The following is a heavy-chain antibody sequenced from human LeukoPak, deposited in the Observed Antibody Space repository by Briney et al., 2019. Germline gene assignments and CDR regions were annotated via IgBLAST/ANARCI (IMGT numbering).Heavy chain of an antibody. CDR3: ARADSSGYTSVFDY. CDR1: GGSVSSGSYY. CDR2: IYYSGST. J-gene: IGHJ4*02. Sequence: SETLSLTCTVSGGSVSSGSYYWSWIRQPPGKGLEWIGYIYYSGSTNYNPSLKSRVTISVDTSKNQFSLKLGSVTAADTAVYYCARADSSGYTSVFDYWGQGTLVTVSS. V-gene: IGHV4-61*01. D-gene: IGHD3-22*01.